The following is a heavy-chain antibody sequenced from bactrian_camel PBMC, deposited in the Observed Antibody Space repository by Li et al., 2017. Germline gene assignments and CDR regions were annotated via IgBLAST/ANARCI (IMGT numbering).Heavy chain of an antibody. CDR2: YYTDTRNT. J-gene: IGHJ4*01. Sequence: HVQLVESGGDLVQPGGSLRLSCAGSGFTSARYVMSWIRRAPGKGLEWVARYYTDTRNTYYADSVKGRFTISRDNLQMNSLKIEDTAVYYCALGSSRQAAMTARGKGTQVTVS. D-gene: IGHD3*01. V-gene: IGHV3-2*01. CDR1: GFTSARYV.